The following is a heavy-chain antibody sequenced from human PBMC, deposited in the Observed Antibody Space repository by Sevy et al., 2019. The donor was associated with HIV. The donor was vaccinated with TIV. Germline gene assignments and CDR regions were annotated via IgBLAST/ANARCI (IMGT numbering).Heavy chain of an antibody. CDR2: ISGSGGST. CDR1: GFTFSSYA. V-gene: IGHV3-23*01. D-gene: IGHD3-22*01. CDR3: AKVSGYYDSSGYYPLD. Sequence: GESLKISCAASGFTFSSYAMSWVRQAPGKGLEWVSAISGSGGSTYYADSVKGRFTISRDNSKNMLYLQMNSLRAEDTAVYYCAKVSGYYDSSGYYPLDWGQGTLVTVSS. J-gene: IGHJ4*02.